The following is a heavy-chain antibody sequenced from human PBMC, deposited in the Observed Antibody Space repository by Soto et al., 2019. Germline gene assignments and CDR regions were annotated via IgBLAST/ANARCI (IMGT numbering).Heavy chain of an antibody. D-gene: IGHD5-18*01. Sequence: QVQLVESGGGLVKPGGSLRLSCAASGFTFSDYYMSWIRQAPGKGLEWLSYMSGSGGAIYYADSVKGRFTISRDNAKNSLYLQMDSLRAEDTAVYYCARDQRGGYSYGYAGYWGQGTLVTVSS. CDR2: MSGSGGAI. CDR3: ARDQRGGYSYGYAGY. CDR1: GFTFSDYY. V-gene: IGHV3-11*01. J-gene: IGHJ4*02.